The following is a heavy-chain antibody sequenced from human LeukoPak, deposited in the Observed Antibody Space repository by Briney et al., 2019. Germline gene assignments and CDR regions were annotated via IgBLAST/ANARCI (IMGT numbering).Heavy chain of an antibody. CDR1: GYTFTSYG. CDR2: ISAYNGNT. Sequence: GASVKVSCKASGYTFTSYGISWVRQAPGQGLEWMGWISAYNGNTNCAQKLQGRVTMTTDTSTSTAYMELRSLRSDDTAVYYCAREAGGYDLDWFDPWGRGTLVTVSS. V-gene: IGHV1-18*01. D-gene: IGHD5-12*01. CDR3: AREAGGYDLDWFDP. J-gene: IGHJ5*02.